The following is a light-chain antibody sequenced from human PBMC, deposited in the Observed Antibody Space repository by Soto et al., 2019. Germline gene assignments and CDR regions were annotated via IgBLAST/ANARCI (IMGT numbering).Light chain of an antibody. Sequence: DIQMTQSPSTLSASVGDRVTITCRASQSISSWLAWYKQKPGKAPKLLIYKASSLESVVPSRFSGSGSGTEFTLTISSLQPDDFATYYCQQYNSYPTFGQGTKV. J-gene: IGKJ1*01. CDR1: QSISSW. V-gene: IGKV1-5*03. CDR2: KAS. CDR3: QQYNSYPT.